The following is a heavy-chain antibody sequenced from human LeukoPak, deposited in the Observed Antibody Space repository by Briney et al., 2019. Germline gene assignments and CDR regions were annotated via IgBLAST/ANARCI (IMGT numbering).Heavy chain of an antibody. CDR1: GGSFCGYY. Sequence: PSETLSLTCAVYGGSFCGYYWSWIRQPPGKGLEWIGEINHSGSTNYNPSLKSRVTISVDTSKNQFSLKLSSVTAADTAVYYCAREADTAMVSAFDIWGQGTMVTVSS. D-gene: IGHD5-18*01. V-gene: IGHV4-34*01. CDR3: AREADTAMVSAFDI. CDR2: INHSGST. J-gene: IGHJ3*02.